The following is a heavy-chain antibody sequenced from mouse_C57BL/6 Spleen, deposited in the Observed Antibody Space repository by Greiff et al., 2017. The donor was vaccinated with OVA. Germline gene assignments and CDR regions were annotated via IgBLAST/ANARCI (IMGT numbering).Heavy chain of an antibody. J-gene: IGHJ4*01. CDR2: ISGGGGNT. Sequence: EVQGVESGGGLVKPGGSLKLSCAASGFTFSSYTMSWVRQTPEKRLEWVATISGGGGNTYYPDSVKGRFTISRDNAKNTLYLQMSSLRSEDTALYYCARAGGYYAMDYWGQGTSVTVSS. CDR3: ARAGGYYAMDY. CDR1: GFTFSSYT. V-gene: IGHV5-9*01.